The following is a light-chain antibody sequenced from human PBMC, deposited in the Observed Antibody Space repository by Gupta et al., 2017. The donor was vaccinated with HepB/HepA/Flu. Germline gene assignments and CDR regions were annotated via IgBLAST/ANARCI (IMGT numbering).Light chain of an antibody. CDR1: NVGSKS. V-gene: IGLV3-21*02. Sequence: SSVLTQPPSVSVAPGQSARITCRGTNVGSKSVHWYQQKPGKAPVLIVFGDSNRPSGIPKRISGSKSGNTATLTISSVEAGDEADYYCQVWKGDTDHDVFATGTKVTVL. CDR3: QVWKGDTDHDV. CDR2: GDS. J-gene: IGLJ1*01.